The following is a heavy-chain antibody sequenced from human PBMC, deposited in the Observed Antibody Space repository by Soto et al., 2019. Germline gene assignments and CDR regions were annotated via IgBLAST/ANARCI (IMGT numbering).Heavy chain of an antibody. CDR2: ISYDGSNK. V-gene: IGHV3-30*18. CDR3: AKDMGQLWFFPSSDAFDI. Sequence: QVQLVESGGGVVQPGRSLRLSCAASGFTFSSYGMHWVRQAPGKGLEWVAVISYDGSNKYYADSVKGRFTISRDNSKNTLYLQMNSLRAEDTAVYYCAKDMGQLWFFPSSDAFDIWGQVTMVTVSS. D-gene: IGHD5-18*01. CDR1: GFTFSSYG. J-gene: IGHJ3*02.